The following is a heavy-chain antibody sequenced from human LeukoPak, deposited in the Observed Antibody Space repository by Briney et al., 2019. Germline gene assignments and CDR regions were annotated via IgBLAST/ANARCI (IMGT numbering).Heavy chain of an antibody. CDR3: ARDPGYSYAMDS. D-gene: IGHD5-18*01. Sequence: GGSLRLSCAASGFTFSSYGMNWVRQAPGKGLEWISYISHGSTRIFYADFVEGRFTDSRDDAKNALYLQMNSLRVEDTAVYYCARDPGYSYAMDSWGQGTLVIVSS. J-gene: IGHJ4*02. CDR1: GFTFSSYG. V-gene: IGHV3-48*01. CDR2: ISHGSTRI.